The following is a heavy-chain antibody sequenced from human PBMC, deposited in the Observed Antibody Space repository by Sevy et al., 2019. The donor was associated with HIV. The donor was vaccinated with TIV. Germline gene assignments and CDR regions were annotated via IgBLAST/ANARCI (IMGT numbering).Heavy chain of an antibody. CDR2: VSQSGSS. CDR3: ARGPLFSPEYCSGGTCPTNDY. CDR1: GVSFCDYY. Sequence: SETLSLTCTVSGVSFCDYYWAWIRQPPGKGLEWIGEVSQSGSSNYNPSLRSRVIMSLDRSNNHFSLKLTSVTAADTAVYYCARGPLFSPEYCSGGTCPTNDYWRQGTLVTVSS. D-gene: IGHD2-15*01. V-gene: IGHV4-34*01. J-gene: IGHJ4*02.